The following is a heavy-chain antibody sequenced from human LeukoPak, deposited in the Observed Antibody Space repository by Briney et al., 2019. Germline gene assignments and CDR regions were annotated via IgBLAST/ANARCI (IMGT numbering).Heavy chain of an antibody. D-gene: IGHD5-18*01. Sequence: PSETLSLTCAVYGGSFSGYYWSWIRQPPGKGLEGIGEINHSGSTNYNPSLKSRVTISVDTSKNQFSLKLSSVTAADTAVYYCARGRRIQPYYYYYMDVWGKGTTVTVSS. CDR1: GGSFSGYY. J-gene: IGHJ6*03. CDR2: INHSGST. CDR3: ARGRRIQPYYYYYMDV. V-gene: IGHV4-34*01.